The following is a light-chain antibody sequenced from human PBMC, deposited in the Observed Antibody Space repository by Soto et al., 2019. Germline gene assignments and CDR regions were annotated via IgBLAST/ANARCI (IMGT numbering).Light chain of an antibody. CDR3: QQFGSSIPHT. CDR1: QSVTTS. J-gene: IGKJ2*01. Sequence: EIVLTQSPATLSLSPGERATLSCRASQSVTTSLAWYQQQPGQAPRLLIYDASKRATGIPARFSGSGSGTDFTLTISRLEPEDFGVYYCQQFGSSIPHTFGQGTKLEIK. CDR2: DAS. V-gene: IGKV3-11*01.